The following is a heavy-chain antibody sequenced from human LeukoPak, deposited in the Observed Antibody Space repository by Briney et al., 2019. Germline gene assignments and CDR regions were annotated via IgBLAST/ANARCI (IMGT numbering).Heavy chain of an antibody. CDR2: IYGRGTI. V-gene: IGHV4-4*07. J-gene: IGHJ5*02. Sequence: SETLSLTCTVSGGSISRSYWSWMRQPAGKGPEWIGRIYGRGTITYNPSLESRVTISVDTSKNQFSLKLRSVTAADKAVYYCARDSGTTGEVKFAPWGQGILVTVSS. CDR1: GGSISRSY. D-gene: IGHD3-10*01. CDR3: ARDSGTTGEVKFAP.